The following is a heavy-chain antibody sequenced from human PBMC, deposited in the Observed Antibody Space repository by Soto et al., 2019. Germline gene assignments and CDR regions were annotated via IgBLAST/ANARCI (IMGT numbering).Heavy chain of an antibody. D-gene: IGHD6-13*01. CDR1: GFTFSNAW. CDR3: TTLAYSSSWYAFAFYYYGMDV. CDR2: IKSKTDGGTT. J-gene: IGHJ6*02. V-gene: IGHV3-15*01. Sequence: GVSLRLSCAASGFTFSNAWMSWVRQAPGKGLEWVGRIKSKTDGGTTDYAAPVKGRFTISRDDSKNTLYLQMNSLKTEDTAVYYCTTLAYSSSWYAFAFYYYGMDVWGQGTTVTVSS.